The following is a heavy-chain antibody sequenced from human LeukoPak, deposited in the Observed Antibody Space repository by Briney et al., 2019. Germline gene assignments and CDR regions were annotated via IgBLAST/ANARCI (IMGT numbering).Heavy chain of an antibody. V-gene: IGHV4-4*07. CDR1: GGSINSYD. CDR2: IYASGST. J-gene: IGHJ4*02. Sequence: PSETLSLTCTVSGGSINSYDWSWIRQPAGKGLEWIGRIYASGSTNYNPSLRSRVTMSVDTSKNQFSLKLISVTAADTAVYFCARGPYCNGGSCYYFDYWGQGTLVTVSS. CDR3: ARGPYCNGGSCYYFDY. D-gene: IGHD2-15*01.